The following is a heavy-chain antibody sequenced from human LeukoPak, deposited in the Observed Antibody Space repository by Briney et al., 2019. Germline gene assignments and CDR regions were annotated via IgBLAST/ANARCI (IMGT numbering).Heavy chain of an antibody. D-gene: IGHD6-19*01. CDR1: GFTFSSYA. CDR3: ARGELGTRRRIAVAGRRGSQALDY. Sequence: GGSLRLSCAASGFTFSSYAMHWVRQAPGKGLEWVAVISYDGSNKYYADSVKGRFTISRDNSKNTLYLQMNNLRAEDTAVYYCARGELGTRRRIAVAGRRGSQALDYWGQGTLVTVSS. CDR2: ISYDGSNK. V-gene: IGHV3-30-3*01. J-gene: IGHJ4*02.